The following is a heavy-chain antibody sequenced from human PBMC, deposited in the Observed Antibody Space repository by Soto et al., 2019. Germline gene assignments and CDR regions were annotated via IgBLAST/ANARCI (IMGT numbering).Heavy chain of an antibody. Sequence: VQLMQSGAEVKQPGSSVKVSCKASGGTFSSRSINWVRQAPGQGLEWMGGIITLFGTANYAQNFQGRVTITADQSTSTAYMEQNSLRSDDTAVYYCAREVGYGDFSAALLDWGQGTLVTVSS. CDR3: AREVGYGDFSAALLD. V-gene: IGHV1-69*01. CDR1: GGTFSSRS. CDR2: IITLFGTA. J-gene: IGHJ4*02. D-gene: IGHD4-17*01.